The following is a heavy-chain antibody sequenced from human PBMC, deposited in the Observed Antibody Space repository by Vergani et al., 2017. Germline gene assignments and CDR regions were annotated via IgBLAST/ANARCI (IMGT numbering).Heavy chain of an antibody. J-gene: IGHJ6*02. D-gene: IGHD1-1*01. CDR2: IKQDGSEK. V-gene: IGHV3-7*03. Sequence: EVQLVESGGGLVKPGGSLRLSCAASGFTFSSYWMSWVRQAPGKGLEWVANIKQDGSEKYYVDSVKGRFTISRDNAKNSLYLQMNSLRAEDTAVYYCVSDLVEIGSYGMDVWGQGTMVTVSS. CDR3: VSDLVEIGSYGMDV. CDR1: GFTFSSYW.